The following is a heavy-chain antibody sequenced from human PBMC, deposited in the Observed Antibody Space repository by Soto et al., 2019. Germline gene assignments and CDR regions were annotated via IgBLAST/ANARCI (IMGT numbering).Heavy chain of an antibody. D-gene: IGHD3-16*02. J-gene: IGHJ5*02. CDR1: GFILRNYW. Sequence: ESVGGLVQPGGSLRLSCADSGFILRNYWMSWVRQAPGMGLQWVASIKEDGSEKYYVDPVKSRFTISRENAKNSLYLQMNSLRAEDTAVYYCARYRSLDPWGQGILVTVSS. CDR2: IKEDGSEK. V-gene: IGHV3-7*03. CDR3: ARYRSLDP.